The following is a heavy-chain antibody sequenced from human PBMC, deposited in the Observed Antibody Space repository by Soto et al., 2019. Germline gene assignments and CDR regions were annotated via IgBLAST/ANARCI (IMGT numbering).Heavy chain of an antibody. CDR1: GYTFTSYG. CDR2: ISAYNDNT. J-gene: IGHJ4*02. D-gene: IGHD2-2*02. CDR3: ARDDYCSSTSCYSLYFDY. V-gene: IGHV1-18*01. Sequence: QVQLVQSGAEVKKPGASVKVSSKASGYTFTSYGISWVRQAPGQGPEWMGWISAYNDNTNYAQKFQGRVTMTTDTSTSTAYMELRSLRSDDTAVYYCARDDYCSSTSCYSLYFDYWGQGTLVTVSS.